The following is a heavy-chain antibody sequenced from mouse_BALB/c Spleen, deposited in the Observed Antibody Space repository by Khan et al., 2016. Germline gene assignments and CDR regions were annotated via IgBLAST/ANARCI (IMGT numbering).Heavy chain of an antibody. CDR1: GFDFRGYW. CDR3: ARAGYYENRVY. CDR2: INPDSRTI. V-gene: IGHV4-1*02. J-gene: IGHJ3*01. D-gene: IGHD2-4*01. Sequence: EVQLLESGGGLVQPGGSLKLSCAASGFDFRGYWMSWVRQAPGKGLEWIGEINPDSRTINYSPSLKAKSTISSDNAKSTLYLQISKVRSEDTDFYDCARAGYYENRVYWGQGTLLSIST.